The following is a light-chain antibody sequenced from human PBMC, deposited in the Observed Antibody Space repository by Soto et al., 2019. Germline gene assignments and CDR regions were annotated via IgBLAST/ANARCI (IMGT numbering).Light chain of an antibody. CDR3: QQYGNATWT. J-gene: IGKJ1*01. CDR1: QSVNSKY. CDR2: GAF. Sequence: EVVLTQSPGTLSLSPGERATLSCRASQSVNSKYFAWYQQKPGQAPRLLIYGAFNRATGIPDRFSGSGSGTDFTLSITRLEPEDFAVYYCQQYGNATWTFGQGTKVEIK. V-gene: IGKV3-20*01.